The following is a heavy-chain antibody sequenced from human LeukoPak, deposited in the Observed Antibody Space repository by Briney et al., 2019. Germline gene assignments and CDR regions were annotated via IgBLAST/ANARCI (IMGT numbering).Heavy chain of an antibody. V-gene: IGHV4-4*07. CDR3: ARVGYYYDSSGYADY. CDR2: IYTSGST. Sequence: PSETLSLTCTVSGGSISSYYWSWIRQPAGKGLEWIWRIYTSGSTNYNPSLKSRVTMSVDTSKNQFSLKLSSVTAADTAVYYCARVGYYYDSSGYADYWGQGTLVTVSS. D-gene: IGHD3-22*01. J-gene: IGHJ4*02. CDR1: GGSISSYY.